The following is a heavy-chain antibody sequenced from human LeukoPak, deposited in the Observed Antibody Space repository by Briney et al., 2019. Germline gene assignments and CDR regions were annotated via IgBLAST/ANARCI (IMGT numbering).Heavy chain of an antibody. CDR3: ARLTGGGYQSRAFDI. V-gene: IGHV5-51*01. CDR1: GYSFTSYW. CDR2: IYPGDSDT. J-gene: IGHJ3*02. Sequence: GESLKISCKGPGYSFTSYWIGWVRQMPGKGLEWMGIIYPGDSDTRYSPSFQGQVTISADKSISTAYLQWSSLKASDTAMYYCARLTGGGYQSRAFDIWGQGTMVTVSS. D-gene: IGHD5-12*01.